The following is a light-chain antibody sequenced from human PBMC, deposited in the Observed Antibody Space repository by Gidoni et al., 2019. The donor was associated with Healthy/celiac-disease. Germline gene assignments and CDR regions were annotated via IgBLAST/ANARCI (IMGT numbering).Light chain of an antibody. CDR2: DAS. Sequence: DIQITPSPSSLSSSVGDRVTITCQASQDISNYLNWYQQKPGKATKLLIYDASNLETGVPSMFSGSGYGTDFTFTISSLQPEDIATYYCQQYDNLPLTFGGGTKVEIK. CDR3: QQYDNLPLT. J-gene: IGKJ4*01. V-gene: IGKV1-33*01. CDR1: QDISNY.